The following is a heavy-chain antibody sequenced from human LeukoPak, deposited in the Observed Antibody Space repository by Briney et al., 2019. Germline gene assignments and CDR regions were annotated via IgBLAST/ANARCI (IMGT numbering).Heavy chain of an antibody. CDR2: IYPGDSDT. V-gene: IGHV5-51*01. CDR3: ARLDYYDSSANWFDP. Sequence: GESLKISCKASGYSFTSYWIGWVRQMPGKGLEWMGIIYPGDSDTRYSPSFQGQVTISADKSISTAYLQWSSLKASDTAMYYCARLDYYDSSANWFDPWGQGTLVTVSS. J-gene: IGHJ5*02. CDR1: GYSFTSYW. D-gene: IGHD3-22*01.